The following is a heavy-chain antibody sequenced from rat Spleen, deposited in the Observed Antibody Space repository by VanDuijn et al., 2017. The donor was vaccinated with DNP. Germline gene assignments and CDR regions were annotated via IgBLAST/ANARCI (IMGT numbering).Heavy chain of an antibody. D-gene: IGHD1-12*01. Sequence: EVQLVESGGGLVQPGRSLKLSCAASGFTFSNYDMAWVRQAPTKGLEWVASISPSGGSTYYRDSVKGRFTVSRDNAKSILYLQMDSLRSEDTATYYCARHRTIMPYYYSMDAWGQGASVTVSS. CDR3: ARHRTIMPYYYSMDA. CDR2: ISPSGGST. V-gene: IGHV5-25*01. J-gene: IGHJ4*01. CDR1: GFTFSNYD.